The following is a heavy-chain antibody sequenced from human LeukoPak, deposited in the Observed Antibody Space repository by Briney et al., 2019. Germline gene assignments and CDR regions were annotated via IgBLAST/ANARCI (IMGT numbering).Heavy chain of an antibody. V-gene: IGHV6-1*01. CDR2: TFYRSKWYN. Sequence: SQTLSLTCAISGDSVSSNSAAWSWIRQSPSRGLEWLGRTFYRSKWYNDYATSVKSRIIINTDTSKNQSSLQVNSVTPEDTAVYYCARGSNYGSGSYLFDYWGQGTLVTASS. J-gene: IGHJ4*02. CDR3: ARGSNYGSGSYLFDY. CDR1: GDSVSSNSAA. D-gene: IGHD3-10*01.